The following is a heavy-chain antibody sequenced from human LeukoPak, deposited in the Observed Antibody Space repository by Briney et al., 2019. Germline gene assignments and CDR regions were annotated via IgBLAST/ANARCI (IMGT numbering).Heavy chain of an antibody. V-gene: IGHV4-4*07. CDR1: GGSISSYY. CDR2: IYTSGTT. Sequence: SETLSLTCTVSGGSISSYYWSWIRQPAGKGLEWIGRIYTSGTTHYNPSLKSRVTMSVDTSKNQFSLKLSSVTAADTAVYYCARAPQRSYQHNWFDPWGQGTLVTVSS. CDR3: ARAPQRSYQHNWFDP. D-gene: IGHD2-21*01. J-gene: IGHJ5*02.